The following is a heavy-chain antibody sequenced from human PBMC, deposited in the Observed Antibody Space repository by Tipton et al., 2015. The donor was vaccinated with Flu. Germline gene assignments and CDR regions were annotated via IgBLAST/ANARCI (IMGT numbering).Heavy chain of an antibody. Sequence: QLVQSGAEVKKPGASVKVSCKASGYTFTSFGINWVRQAPGQGLEWMGWISVYNGDAKYAQKLQGRVTLTTDTSTTTAYMELRSLRSDDTVVYYCAGGGACNFDTSGFFSTWGQGTLVTVSS. V-gene: IGHV1-18*04. CDR2: ISVYNGDA. D-gene: IGHD3-22*01. J-gene: IGHJ5*02. CDR3: AGGGACNFDTSGFFST. CDR1: GYTFTSFG.